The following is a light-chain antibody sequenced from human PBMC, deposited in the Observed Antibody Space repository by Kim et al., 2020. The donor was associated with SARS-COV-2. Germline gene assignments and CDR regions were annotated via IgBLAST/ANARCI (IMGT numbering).Light chain of an antibody. Sequence: RQTATITCPGNSNNVGNQGAAWLQQHQGHPPKLLLYRNNNRPSGISERFSASRSGNTASLTITGLQPEDEADYYCSAWDFSLNGWVFGGGTQLTVL. J-gene: IGLJ3*02. CDR1: SNNVGNQG. CDR3: SAWDFSLNGWV. V-gene: IGLV10-54*04. CDR2: RNN.